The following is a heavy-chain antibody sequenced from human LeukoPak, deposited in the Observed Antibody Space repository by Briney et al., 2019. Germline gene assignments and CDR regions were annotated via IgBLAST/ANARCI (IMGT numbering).Heavy chain of an antibody. CDR2: IYTSGST. Sequence: SETLSLTCTVSGGSISSGSYYWSWIRQPAGKGLEWIGRIYTSGSTNYNPSLKSRVTISVDTSKNQFSLKLSSVTAADTAVYYCARALRGSGSYYSRGPFDYWGQGTLVTVSS. J-gene: IGHJ4*02. CDR3: ARALRGSGSYYSRGPFDY. D-gene: IGHD3-10*01. CDR1: GGSISSGSYY. V-gene: IGHV4-61*02.